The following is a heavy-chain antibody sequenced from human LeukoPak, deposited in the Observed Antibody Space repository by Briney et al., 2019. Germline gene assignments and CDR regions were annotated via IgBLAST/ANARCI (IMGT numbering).Heavy chain of an antibody. CDR3: ARDLQLRGWKSLRYFDVPYYYGMDV. V-gene: IGHV1-69*13. CDR1: GGTCSSYA. CDR2: IIPIFGTA. J-gene: IGHJ6*02. Sequence: SVKVSCKASGGTCSSYAISWVRQAPGQGLEWMGGIIPIFGTANYAQKFQGRVTITADESTSTAYMELSSLRSEDTAVYYCARDLQLRGWKSLRYFDVPYYYGMDVWGQGTTVTVSS. D-gene: IGHD3-9*01.